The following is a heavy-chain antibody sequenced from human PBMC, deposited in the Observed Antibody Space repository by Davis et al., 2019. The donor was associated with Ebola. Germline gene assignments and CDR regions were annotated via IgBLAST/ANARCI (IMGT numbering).Heavy chain of an antibody. D-gene: IGHD2-15*01. V-gene: IGHV2-70*16. CDR1: GGSISSGGYY. CDR2: IDWDDDK. J-gene: IGHJ5*02. CDR3: ARISGWYSDWWFDP. Sequence: LRLSCTVSGGSISSGGYYWSWIRQHPGKALEWLARIDWDDDKFYSTSLKTRLTISKDTSKNQVVLTMTNMDPVDTATYYCARISGWYSDWWFDPWGQGTLVTVSS.